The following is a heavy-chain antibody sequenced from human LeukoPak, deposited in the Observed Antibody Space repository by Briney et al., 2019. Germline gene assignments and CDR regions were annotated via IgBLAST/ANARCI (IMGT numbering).Heavy chain of an antibody. J-gene: IGHJ4*02. V-gene: IGHV4-59*01. Sequence: SETLSLTCTVSGGSISNYYWSWIRQPPGKGLEWIGYIYYSGRTNYNPSLKSRVSISVDASKNQFSLKLSSVTAADTAVYYCAKGYQVLLNDWGQGTLVTVSS. CDR2: IYYSGRT. CDR3: AKGYQVLLND. D-gene: IGHD2-2*01. CDR1: GGSISNYY.